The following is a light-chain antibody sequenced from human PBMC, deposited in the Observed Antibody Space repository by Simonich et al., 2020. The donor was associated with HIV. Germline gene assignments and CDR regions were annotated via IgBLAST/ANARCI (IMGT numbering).Light chain of an antibody. CDR3: QQYNSYTWT. V-gene: IGKV3-11*01. CDR1: QSVSSY. Sequence: EIVLTQSPATLSVSPGERATLSCRASQSVSSYLAWYQQKPGQAPRLLIYDASNRATGIPARFSGSGSGTEFTLTISSLQPDDFATYFCQQYNSYTWTFGQGTKVEIK. CDR2: DAS. J-gene: IGKJ1*01.